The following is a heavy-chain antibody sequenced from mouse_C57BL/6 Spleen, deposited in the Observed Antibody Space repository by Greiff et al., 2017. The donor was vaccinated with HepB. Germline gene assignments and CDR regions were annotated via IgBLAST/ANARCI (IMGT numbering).Heavy chain of an antibody. CDR3: TRLDYGSSHWYFDV. D-gene: IGHD1-1*01. V-gene: IGHV1-5*01. CDR2: IYPGNSDT. Sequence: EVQLQQSGTVLARPGASVKMSCKTSGYTFTSYWMHWVKQRPGQGLEWIGAIYPGNSDTSYNQKFKGKAKLTAVTSASTAYMELSSLTNEDSAVYYCTRLDYGSSHWYFDVWGTGTTVTVSS. J-gene: IGHJ1*03. CDR1: GYTFTSYW.